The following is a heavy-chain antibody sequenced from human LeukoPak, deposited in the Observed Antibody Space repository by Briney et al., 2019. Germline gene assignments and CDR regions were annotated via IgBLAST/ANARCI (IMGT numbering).Heavy chain of an antibody. D-gene: IGHD6-13*01. J-gene: IGHJ4*02. CDR3: ARLYSSSLGRVFDY. Sequence: SETLSLTCTVSGGSISYYHWSWIRQPPGKGLEWIGYIYYSGSTNYNPSLKSRVTISVDTFKNQFSLKLSSVTAADTAVYYCARLYSSSLGRVFDYWGQGTLVTVSS. CDR1: GGSISYYH. CDR2: IYYSGST. V-gene: IGHV4-59*01.